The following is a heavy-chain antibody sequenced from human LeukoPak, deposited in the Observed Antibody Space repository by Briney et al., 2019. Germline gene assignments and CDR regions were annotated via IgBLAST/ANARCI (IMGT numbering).Heavy chain of an antibody. Sequence: PGGSLRLSCAASGFSFNNYAMNWVRQAPGKGLEWVSAVSTTGASTYYADSVKGRFTVSRDNSKNTLSLQMDSLRVEDTALYYCAKDWTTVVTPKGYYFDSWGQGTLVTVSS. CDR1: GFSFNNYA. D-gene: IGHD4-23*01. J-gene: IGHJ4*02. CDR2: VSTTGAST. V-gene: IGHV3-23*01. CDR3: AKDWTTVVTPKGYYFDS.